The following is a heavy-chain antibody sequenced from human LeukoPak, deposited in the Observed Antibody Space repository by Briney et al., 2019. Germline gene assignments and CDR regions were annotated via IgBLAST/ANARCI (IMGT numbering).Heavy chain of an antibody. CDR1: GGSISSYY. J-gene: IGHJ5*02. V-gene: IGHV4-4*07. Sequence: SETLSLTCTVSGGSISSYYWSWIRQPAGKGLEWIGRIYTSGSTNYNPSLKSRVTMSVDTSKNQFSLKLSSVTAADTAVYYCARGIWDIVVVPAAIRGYSWFDPWGQGTLVTVSS. CDR3: ARGIWDIVVVPAAIRGYSWFDP. D-gene: IGHD2-2*02. CDR2: IYTSGST.